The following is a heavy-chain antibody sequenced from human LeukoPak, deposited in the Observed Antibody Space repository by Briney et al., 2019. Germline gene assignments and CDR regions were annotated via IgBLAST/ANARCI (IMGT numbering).Heavy chain of an antibody. J-gene: IGHJ4*02. CDR3: AKDKGDSSGWLYYFDY. CDR2: ISGSGGST. CDR1: GFTFSSYA. D-gene: IGHD6-19*01. V-gene: IGHV3-23*01. Sequence: GGSLRLSCAASGFTFSSYAMSWVRQAPGKGLEWVLAISGSGGSTYYADSVKGRFTISRDNSKNTLYLQMNSLRAEDTAVYYCAKDKGDSSGWLYYFDYWGQGTLVTVSS.